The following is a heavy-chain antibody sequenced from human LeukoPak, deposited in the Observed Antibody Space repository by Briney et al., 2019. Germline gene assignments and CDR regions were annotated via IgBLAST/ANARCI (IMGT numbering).Heavy chain of an antibody. D-gene: IGHD5-18*01. CDR1: GFTFSSYS. CDR3: ARGRSVDTAKWLRGNYFDY. CDR2: ISSSSSYI. V-gene: IGHV3-21*01. Sequence: PGGSQRLSCAASGFTFSSYSMNWVRQAPGKGLEWVSSISSSSSYIYYADSVKGRFTISRDNAKNSLYLQMNSLRAEDTAVYYCARGRSVDTAKWLRGNYFDYWGQGTLVTVSS. J-gene: IGHJ4*02.